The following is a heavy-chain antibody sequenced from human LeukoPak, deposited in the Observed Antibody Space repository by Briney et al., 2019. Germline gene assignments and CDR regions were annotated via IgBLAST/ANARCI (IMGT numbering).Heavy chain of an antibody. CDR3: AKTPSYYYGSGSYYFVY. CDR2: IIPIFGTA. CDR1: GGTFSSYA. J-gene: IGHJ4*02. V-gene: IGHV1-69*01. D-gene: IGHD3-10*01. Sequence: SVKVSCKASGGTFSSYAISWVRQAPGQGLEWMGGIIPIFGTANYAQKFQGRVTITADESTSTAHMELSSLRSEDTAVYYCAKTPSYYYGSGSYYFVYWGQGTLVTVSS.